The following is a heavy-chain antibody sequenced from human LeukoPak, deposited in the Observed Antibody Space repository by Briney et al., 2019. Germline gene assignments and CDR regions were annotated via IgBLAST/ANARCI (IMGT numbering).Heavy chain of an antibody. CDR1: GYTFTGYY. D-gene: IGHD3-9*01. CDR3: ARGAPDYDILTGELDY. Sequence: ASVKVSCKASGYTFTGYYMHWVRQAPGQRLEWMGWINAGNGNTKYSQKFQGRVTITRDTSASTAYMELSSLRSEDTAVYYCARGAPDYDILTGELDYWGQGTLVTVSS. CDR2: INAGNGNT. J-gene: IGHJ4*02. V-gene: IGHV1-3*01.